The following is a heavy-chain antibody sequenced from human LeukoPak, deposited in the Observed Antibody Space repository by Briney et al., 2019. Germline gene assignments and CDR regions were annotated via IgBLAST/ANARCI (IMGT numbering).Heavy chain of an antibody. D-gene: IGHD3-22*01. CDR3: TSYYYDSSGYYNFDY. Sequence: SETLSLTCTVSGGPISSYYWSWIRQPPGKGLEWIGYIYYSGSTNYNPSLKSRVTISVDTSKNQFSLKLSSVTAADTAVYYCTSYYYDSSGYYNFDYWGQGTLVTVSS. CDR2: IYYSGST. CDR1: GGPISSYY. J-gene: IGHJ4*02. V-gene: IGHV4-59*01.